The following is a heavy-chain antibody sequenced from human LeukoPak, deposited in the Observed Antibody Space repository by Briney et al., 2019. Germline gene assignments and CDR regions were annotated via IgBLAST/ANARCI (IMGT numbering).Heavy chain of an antibody. CDR1: GFTFSSYW. V-gene: IGHV3-7*01. CDR2: IKQDGTEK. J-gene: IGHJ6*02. Sequence: PGGSLRLSCAASGFTFSSYWISWVRQAPGKGLEWVANIKQDGTEKYYVASVKGQFTISRDNAKNSLYLQMNSLRAEDTAVYYCARDRRRYYYYGMDVWGQGTTVTVSS. CDR3: ARDRRRYYYYGMDV.